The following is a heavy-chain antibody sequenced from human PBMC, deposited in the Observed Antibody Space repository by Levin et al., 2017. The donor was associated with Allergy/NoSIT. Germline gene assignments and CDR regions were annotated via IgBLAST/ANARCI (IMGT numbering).Heavy chain of an antibody. V-gene: IGHV1-58*01. D-gene: IGHD1-26*01. J-gene: IGHJ4*02. Sequence: SVKVSCKASGFTFTSSAVQWVRQARGQRLEWIGWIVVGSGNTNYAQKFQERVTITRDMSTSTAYMELSSLRSEDTAVYYCAAATEVGAIPFDYWGQGTLVTVSS. CDR3: AAATEVGAIPFDY. CDR1: GFTFTSSA. CDR2: IVVGSGNT.